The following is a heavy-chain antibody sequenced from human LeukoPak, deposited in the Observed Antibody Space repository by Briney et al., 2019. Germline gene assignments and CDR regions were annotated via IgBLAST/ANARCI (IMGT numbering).Heavy chain of an antibody. Sequence: GASVKVSCKASGYTFTSYYMHWVRQAPGQGLEWMGIINPSGGSTSYAQKFQGRVTMTRDTSTSTVYMELSSLRSEDTAVYYCARDMNGLRITIFGVTPYGMDVWGQGTTVTVSS. CDR3: ARDMNGLRITIFGVTPYGMDV. J-gene: IGHJ6*02. CDR1: GYTFTSYY. D-gene: IGHD3-3*01. V-gene: IGHV1-46*01. CDR2: INPSGGST.